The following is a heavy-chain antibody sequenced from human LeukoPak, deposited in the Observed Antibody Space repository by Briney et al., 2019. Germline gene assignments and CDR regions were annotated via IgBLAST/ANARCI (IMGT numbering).Heavy chain of an antibody. Sequence: GGSLRPSCAPSEFTFSSYTMNWVRQAPGKGLEWVPSISSSSYIYYADSVKGRFTISRDNAKNSLYLQMNSLRAEDTAVYYCARVLLWFGEFNQGFDYWGQGTLVTVSS. CDR2: ISSSSYI. CDR3: ARVLLWFGEFNQGFDY. D-gene: IGHD3-10*01. CDR1: EFTFSSYT. V-gene: IGHV3-21*01. J-gene: IGHJ4*02.